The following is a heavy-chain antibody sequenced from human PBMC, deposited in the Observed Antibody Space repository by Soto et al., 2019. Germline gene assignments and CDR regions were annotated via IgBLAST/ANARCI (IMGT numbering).Heavy chain of an antibody. CDR2: ISGSNGAT. D-gene: IGHD5-12*01. CDR1: GYNFINYG. CDR3: ARDSKWLIINGNWFDS. Sequence: GASVKVSCKFSGYNFINYGMTWVRQAPGQGLEWMGWISGSNGATKYAQRFQARVTLTTDTSTNTAYMELRSLRLGDTAVYYCARDSKWLIINGNWFDSWGQGTLVTVSS. V-gene: IGHV1-18*04. J-gene: IGHJ5*01.